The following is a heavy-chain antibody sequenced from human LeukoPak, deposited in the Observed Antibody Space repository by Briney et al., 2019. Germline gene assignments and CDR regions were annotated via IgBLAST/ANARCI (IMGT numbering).Heavy chain of an antibody. CDR3: ARLRSGNSEYYFDY. CDR1: GFTFRDYY. Sequence: PGGSLRLSCAASGFTFRDYYMSWIRQAPGKRLEWVSYISSSSTYTNYADSVKGRFTIYRDNAKNSLYLQMNSLRAEDTAVYYCARLRSGNSEYYFDYWGQGTLVTVSS. D-gene: IGHD3-10*01. J-gene: IGHJ4*02. CDR2: ISSSSTYT. V-gene: IGHV3-11*03.